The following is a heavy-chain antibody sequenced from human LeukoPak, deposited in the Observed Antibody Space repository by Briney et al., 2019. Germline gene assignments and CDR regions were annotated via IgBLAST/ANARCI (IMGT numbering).Heavy chain of an antibody. CDR2: INHSGST. CDR3: ARGGGYSNYRRHFDY. J-gene: IGHJ4*02. D-gene: IGHD4-11*01. CDR1: GGSFSGYY. Sequence: SETLSLTCAVYGGSFSGYYWSWIRQPPGKGLEWIGEINHSGSTSYNPSLKSRVTISVDTSKNQFSLKLSSVTAADTAVYYCARGGGYSNYRRHFDYWGQGTLVTVSS. V-gene: IGHV4-34*01.